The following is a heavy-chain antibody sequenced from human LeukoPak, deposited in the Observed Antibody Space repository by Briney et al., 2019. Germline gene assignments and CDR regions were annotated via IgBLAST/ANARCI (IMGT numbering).Heavy chain of an antibody. CDR2: IYYSGST. J-gene: IGHJ3*02. CDR3: ASTVVTPEDAFDI. V-gene: IGHV4-59*01. CDR1: GGSISSYY. Sequence: SETLSLTCTVSGGSISSYYWGWIRQPPGKGREWIGYIYYSGSTNYNPSLKSRVTISVDTSKNQFSLKLSSVTAADTAVYYCASTVVTPEDAFDIWGQGTMVTVSS. D-gene: IGHD4-23*01.